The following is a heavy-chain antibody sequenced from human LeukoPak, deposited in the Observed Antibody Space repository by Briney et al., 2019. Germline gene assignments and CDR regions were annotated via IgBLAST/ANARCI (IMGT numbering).Heavy chain of an antibody. CDR3: AREYCGRDCYSGADY. J-gene: IGHJ4*02. D-gene: IGHD2-21*02. V-gene: IGHV3-74*01. CDR2: INSDGSST. Sequence: PGGSLGLSCAASGFTFSSYWMHWVRQAPGKGLVWVSRINSDGSSTTYADSVKGRFTISRDNAKNTLYLQMNSLRAEDTALYHCAREYCGRDCYSGADYWGQGTLVTVSS. CDR1: GFTFSSYW.